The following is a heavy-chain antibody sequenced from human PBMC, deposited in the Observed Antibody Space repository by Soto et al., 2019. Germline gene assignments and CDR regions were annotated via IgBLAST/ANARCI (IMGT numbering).Heavy chain of an antibody. CDR1: GGSISSGGYY. CDR3: ARFYYDSSGYNGMDV. V-gene: IGHV4-31*03. Sequence: SETLSLTCTVSGGSISSGGYYWSWIRQHPGKGLEWIGYIYYSGSTYYNPSLKSRVTISVDTSKNQFSLKLSSVTAADTAVYYCARFYYDSSGYNGMDVWGQGTTVTVSS. CDR2: IYYSGST. D-gene: IGHD3-22*01. J-gene: IGHJ6*02.